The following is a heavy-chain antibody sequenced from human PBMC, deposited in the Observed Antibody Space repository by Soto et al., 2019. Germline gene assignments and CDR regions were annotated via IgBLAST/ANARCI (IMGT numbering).Heavy chain of an antibody. D-gene: IGHD6-25*01. CDR1: GFTFSNYD. J-gene: IGHJ6*02. Sequence: EVQLVESGGGLVQPGGSLRLSCAASGFTFSNYDMHWVRRTPEKGLEWVSFIGSVGDTYYKDSVRGRFTISRENARNSLHLQRNSLRAGDTAVYYCVRGGSEPWDGMDVWGQGTTVIVSS. CDR3: VRGGSEPWDGMDV. CDR2: IGSVGDT. V-gene: IGHV3-13*01.